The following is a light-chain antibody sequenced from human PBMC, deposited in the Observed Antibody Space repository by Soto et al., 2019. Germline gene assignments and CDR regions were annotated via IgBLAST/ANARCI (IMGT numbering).Light chain of an antibody. CDR2: EVS. CDR3: SSYTRSSSLV. J-gene: IGLJ2*01. CDR1: SSDIGDYDY. Sequence: QSVLTQPASVSGSPGQSITISCTGTSSDIGDYDYVSWYQQHPGKAPKLMIYEVSNRPSGISNRFSGSKSGNTASLTISGLQPEYEADYYCSSYTRSSSLVFGGGTKLTVL. V-gene: IGLV2-14*01.